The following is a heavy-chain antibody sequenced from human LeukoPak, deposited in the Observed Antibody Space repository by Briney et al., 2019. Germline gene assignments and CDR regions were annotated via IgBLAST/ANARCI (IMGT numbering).Heavy chain of an antibody. CDR3: ARVRWGINFDY. J-gene: IGHJ4*02. Sequence: NLQGRVTMTTDTSTTTAYMELRSPRSDDTAVYYCARVRWGINFDYWGQGTLVTVSS. V-gene: IGHV1-18*01. D-gene: IGHD3-16*01.